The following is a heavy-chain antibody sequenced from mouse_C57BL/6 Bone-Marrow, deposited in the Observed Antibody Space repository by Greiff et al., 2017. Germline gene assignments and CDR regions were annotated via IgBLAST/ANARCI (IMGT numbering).Heavy chain of an antibody. V-gene: IGHV1-53*01. CDR2: INPSNGGT. Sequence: QVQLQQPGTELVKPGASVKLSCKASGYTFTSYWMHWVKQRPGQGLEWIGNINPSNGGTNYNEKFKSKATLTADKSSSTAYMQLSSLTSEDSAVYFCARRKRFTIVTTEGYYAMDYWGQGTSVTVSS. D-gene: IGHD2-5*01. J-gene: IGHJ4*01. CDR3: ARRKRFTIVTTEGYYAMDY. CDR1: GYTFTSYW.